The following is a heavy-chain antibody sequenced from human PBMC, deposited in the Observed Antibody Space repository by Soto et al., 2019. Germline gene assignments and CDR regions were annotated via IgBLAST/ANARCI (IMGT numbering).Heavy chain of an antibody. D-gene: IGHD5-18*01. CDR1: GGTFSSYA. CDR2: IIPIFGTA. CDR3: ATQGLPNYYYSGMDV. Sequence: QVQLVQSGAEVKKPGSSVKVSCKAYGGTFSSYAISWERQAPGQGLEWMGGIIPIFGTANYAQKFQGRGTITADESTSTAYMELSSLRSEDTAVYYCATQGLPNYYYSGMDVCGHGTTVT. V-gene: IGHV1-69*12. J-gene: IGHJ6*02.